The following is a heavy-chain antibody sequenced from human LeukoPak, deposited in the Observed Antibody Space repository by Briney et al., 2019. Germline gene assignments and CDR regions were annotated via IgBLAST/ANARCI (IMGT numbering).Heavy chain of an antibody. J-gene: IGHJ6*03. CDR2: IYYSGST. Sequence: PSETLSLTCAVSGGSISSGGYSWSWIRQPPGKGLEWIGYIYYSGSTYYNPSLKSRVTISVDTSKNQFSLKLSSVTAADTAVYYCARRYCSGGSCLEGDYMDVWGKGTTVTVSS. V-gene: IGHV4-30-4*07. CDR1: GGSISSGGYS. D-gene: IGHD2-15*01. CDR3: ARRYCSGGSCLEGDYMDV.